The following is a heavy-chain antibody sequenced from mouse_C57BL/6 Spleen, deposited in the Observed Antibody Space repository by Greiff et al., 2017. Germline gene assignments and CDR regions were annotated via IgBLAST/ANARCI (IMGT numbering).Heavy chain of an antibody. CDR2: ISRGSSTI. CDR1: GFTFSDYG. Sequence: EVNVVESGGGLVKPGGSLKLSCAASGFTFSDYGMPWVRQAPGKGLEWVAYISRGSSTIYYADTVKGRFAISRDNAKNTLFLQMTSLRSEDTAMCYCAGKDYAMDYWGQGTSVTVSS. CDR3: AGKDYAMDY. J-gene: IGHJ4*01. V-gene: IGHV5-17*01.